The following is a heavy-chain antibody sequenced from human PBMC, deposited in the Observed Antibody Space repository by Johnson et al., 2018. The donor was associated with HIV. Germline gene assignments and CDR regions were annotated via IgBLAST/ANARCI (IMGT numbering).Heavy chain of an antibody. D-gene: IGHD1-20*01. CDR2: IWYDGSNK. Sequence: QVLLLESGGGVVQPGRSLRLSCAASGFTFSSYGMHWVRQAAGKGLEWVAVIWYDGSNKYYADSVKGRFTISRDNSKNTLYLQMNSLRAEDTAVYYCAKDSMGFNWNQFEAFDIWGQGTMVTVSS. J-gene: IGHJ3*02. V-gene: IGHV3-33*06. CDR1: GFTFSSYG. CDR3: AKDSMGFNWNQFEAFDI.